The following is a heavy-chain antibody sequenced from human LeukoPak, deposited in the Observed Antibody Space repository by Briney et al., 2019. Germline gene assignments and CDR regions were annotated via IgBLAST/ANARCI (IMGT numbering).Heavy chain of an antibody. J-gene: IGHJ6*02. CDR3: AESINPGYYYYTMDV. V-gene: IGHV6-1*01. CDR2: TFYRSEWYN. Sequence: SQTLSLTCAISGYSVSSNSAAWNWIRQSPSRGLEWLGRTFYRSEWYNDYAVSVKSRITITPDTSKNQVSLQLNSVTPEDTAVYYCAESINPGYYYYTMDVWGQGTAVTISS. CDR1: GYSVSSNSAA. D-gene: IGHD3-9*01.